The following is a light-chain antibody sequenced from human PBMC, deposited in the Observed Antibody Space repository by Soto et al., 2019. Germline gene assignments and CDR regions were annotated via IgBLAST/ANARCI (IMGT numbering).Light chain of an antibody. Sequence: QSALTQPASVYGSPGQSITISCTGTSSDVGGYNYVSWYQQQSGKAPKLMMHEVSNRPSGVSNRFSGSKSGNTASLTISGLQAEDEADYYCSSYTSSRAYVFGIGTKVTVL. J-gene: IGLJ1*01. CDR3: SSYTSSRAYV. V-gene: IGLV2-14*01. CDR1: SSDVGGYNY. CDR2: EVS.